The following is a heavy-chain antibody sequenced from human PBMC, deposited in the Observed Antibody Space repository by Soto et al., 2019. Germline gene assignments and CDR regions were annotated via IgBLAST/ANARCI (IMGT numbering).Heavy chain of an antibody. CDR1: GFSLSTSGMC. Sequence: GSGPTLVNPTQTLTLTCTFSGFSLSTSGMCVSWIRQPPGKALEWLARIDWDDDKYYSTSLKTRLTISKDTSKNQVVLTMTNMDPVDTATYYCARMRVAGVYYYYYYMDVWGKGTTVTVS. CDR3: ARMRVAGVYYYYYYMDV. D-gene: IGHD6-19*01. CDR2: IDWDDDK. J-gene: IGHJ6*03. V-gene: IGHV2-70*11.